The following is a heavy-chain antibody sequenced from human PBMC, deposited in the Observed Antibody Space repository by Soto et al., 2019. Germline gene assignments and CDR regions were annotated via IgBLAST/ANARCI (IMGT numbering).Heavy chain of an antibody. D-gene: IGHD6-6*01. Sequence: PSETLSLTCTVSGGSIISYYWSWIRQPPWKGLEWIGYIYYSGSTNYNPSLKSRVTISVDTSKNQFSLKLSSVTAADTAVYYCARQWGSSAPFDYWGQGTLVTVSS. CDR1: GGSIISYY. CDR2: IYYSGST. CDR3: ARQWGSSAPFDY. J-gene: IGHJ4*02. V-gene: IGHV4-59*08.